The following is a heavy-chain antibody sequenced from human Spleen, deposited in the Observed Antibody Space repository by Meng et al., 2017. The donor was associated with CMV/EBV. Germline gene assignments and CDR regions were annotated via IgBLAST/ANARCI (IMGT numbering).Heavy chain of an antibody. D-gene: IGHD6-13*01. CDR3: ARVVDSSSWTQFDP. CDR1: GFTFSDYY. J-gene: IGHJ5*02. Sequence: GESLKISCAASGFTFSDYYMSWIRQAPGKGLEWLSYISSSGSTIFYTNSVKGRFTISRDNAKKSLYLQMNSLRAEDTAVYYCARVVDSSSWTQFDPWGQGTLVTVSS. CDR2: ISSSGSTI. V-gene: IGHV3-11*04.